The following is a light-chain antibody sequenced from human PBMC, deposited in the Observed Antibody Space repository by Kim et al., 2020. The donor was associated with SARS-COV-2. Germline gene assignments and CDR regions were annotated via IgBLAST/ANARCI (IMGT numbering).Light chain of an antibody. CDR1: TLRRYF. V-gene: IGLV3-19*01. CDR2: GKN. CDR3: NSRDNSGSHRIL. Sequence: SSELTQDPAVSVALGQTVSITCQGDTLRRYFASWYQQRPGQAPILVIYGKNNRPSGIPDRFSGSSSANTSSLTITGAQAEDEADYYCNSRDNSGSHRILFGGGTQLTVL. J-gene: IGLJ2*01.